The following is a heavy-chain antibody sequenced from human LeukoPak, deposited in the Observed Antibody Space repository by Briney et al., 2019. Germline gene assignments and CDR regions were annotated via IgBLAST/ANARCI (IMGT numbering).Heavy chain of an antibody. J-gene: IGHJ6*03. Sequence: SETLSLTCAVYGGSFSGYYWSWIRQPPGKGLEWIGEINHSGSTNYNPSLKSRVTISVDTSKNQFSLKLSSVTAAVTAVYYCARVVVVVPAAIRSCFPMGNYYGSGSYCIYYYYMDVWGKGTTVTVSS. V-gene: IGHV4-34*01. D-gene: IGHD2-2*02. CDR1: GGSFSGYY. CDR2: INHSGST. CDR3: ARVVVVVPAAIRSCFPMGNYYGSGSYCIYYYYMDV.